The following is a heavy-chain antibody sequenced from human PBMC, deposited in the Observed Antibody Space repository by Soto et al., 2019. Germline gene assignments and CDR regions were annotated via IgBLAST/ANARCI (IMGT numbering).Heavy chain of an antibody. CDR3: ATSNPTCPGCYS. CDR2: ISHSGLR. CDR1: GVSISSGY. Sequence: TSETLSLTCIVSGVSISSGYCTLLRQSPGKGLEWIGYISHSGLRHYRASLQSRLTVSVETSKNQFSLNLTSVTAADTAIYYCATSNPTCPGCYSWGQGTLVTVSS. V-gene: IGHV4-59*01. D-gene: IGHD3-10*01. J-gene: IGHJ5*02.